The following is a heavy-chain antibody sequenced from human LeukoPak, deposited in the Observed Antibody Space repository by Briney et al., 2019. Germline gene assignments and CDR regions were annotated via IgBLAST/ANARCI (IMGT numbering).Heavy chain of an antibody. CDR2: IRDDGNDK. CDR3: AKGLMRDRWFGES. D-gene: IGHD3-10*01. CDR1: GFTFSYYG. J-gene: IGHJ5*02. V-gene: IGHV3-30*02. Sequence: GGSLRLSCAASGFTFSYYGMHWVRQAPGKGREWVAFIRDDGNDKFYAETVKGRFTISRDTSTNTLYLQMNRLRPEDTAVYYCAKGLMRDRWFGESWGQGTLVTVSS.